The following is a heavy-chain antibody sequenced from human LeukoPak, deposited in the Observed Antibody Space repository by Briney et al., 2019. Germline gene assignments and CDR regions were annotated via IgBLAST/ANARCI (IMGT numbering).Heavy chain of an antibody. Sequence: ASVKVSCKVSGYTLTGLSMHWVRQAPGKGLEWTGGFDPEDGETIYAQKFQGRVTMTEDTSTDTAYMELSSLRSEDTAVYYCAVCGYDSFAYWGQGTLVTVSS. J-gene: IGHJ4*02. CDR2: FDPEDGET. CDR3: AVCGYDSFAY. CDR1: GYTLTGLS. V-gene: IGHV1-24*01. D-gene: IGHD5-12*01.